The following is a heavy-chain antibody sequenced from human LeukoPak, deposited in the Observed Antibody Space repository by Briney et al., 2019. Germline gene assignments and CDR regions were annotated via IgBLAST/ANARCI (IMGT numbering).Heavy chain of an antibody. CDR2: FHPEDGET. V-gene: IGHV1-24*01. J-gene: IGHJ3*02. Sequence: ASVKVSCKVSGYTLTELSMHWVRQAPGKGLEWMGGFHPEDGETIYAKKFQGRVTMTEDTSTDPAYMELCSLGSEDTAVYYCATHGGPYCSGGSCAFDIWGQGTMVTVSS. CDR1: GYTLTELS. CDR3: ATHGGPYCSGGSCAFDI. D-gene: IGHD2-15*01.